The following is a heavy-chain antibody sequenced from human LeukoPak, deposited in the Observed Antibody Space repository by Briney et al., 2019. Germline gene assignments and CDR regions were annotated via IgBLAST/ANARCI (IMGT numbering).Heavy chain of an antibody. CDR1: GGSFSGYY. CDR3: ARGGIYGGNPRAFDS. J-gene: IGHJ4*02. D-gene: IGHD4-23*01. V-gene: IGHV4-34*01. Sequence: SETLSLTCAVYGGSFSGYYWSWIRQPPGKGLEWIGEINHSGSTNYNPSLKSRVIISVDTSKNQFSLKLSSVTAADTAVYYCARGGIYGGNPRAFDSWGQGTLVTVSS. CDR2: INHSGST.